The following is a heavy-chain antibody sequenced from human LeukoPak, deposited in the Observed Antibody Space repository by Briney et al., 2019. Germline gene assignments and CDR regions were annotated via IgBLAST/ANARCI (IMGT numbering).Heavy chain of an antibody. V-gene: IGHV1-24*01. Sequence: ASVKVSCKVSGYTLTELSMHWVRQAPGKGLEWMGGFDPEDGETIYAQKFQGRVTMTEDTSTDTAYMELSGLRSEDTAVYYCATESGSSGWPPGFDYWGQGTLVTVSS. CDR2: FDPEDGET. J-gene: IGHJ4*02. CDR3: ATESGSSGWPPGFDY. CDR1: GYTLTELS. D-gene: IGHD6-19*01.